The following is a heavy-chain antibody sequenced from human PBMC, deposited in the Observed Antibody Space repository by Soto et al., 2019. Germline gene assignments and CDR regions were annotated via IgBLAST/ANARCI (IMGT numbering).Heavy chain of an antibody. D-gene: IGHD1-1*01. CDR2: IKSKNDGVAA. Sequence: EAQVVESGGDLVEPGGSLRLSCVTSGFMFSSAWMSWVRQGPGKGLEWVARIKSKNDGVAADYAAPVNGRFSISRDDSKSTVYLQMNSLRDEDTALYYCVEGWNDFWGQGTLVTVSS. V-gene: IGHV3-15*01. CDR3: VEGWNDF. J-gene: IGHJ4*02. CDR1: GFMFSSAW.